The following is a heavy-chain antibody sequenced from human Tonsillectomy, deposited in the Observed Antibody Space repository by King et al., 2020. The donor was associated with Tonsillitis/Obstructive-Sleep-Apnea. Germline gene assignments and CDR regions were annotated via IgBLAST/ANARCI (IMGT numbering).Heavy chain of an antibody. J-gene: IGHJ4*02. CDR3: AIDPNSDFWSGYYFFDY. Sequence: VQLVESGGGLVQPGGSLRLSCAASGFXFSSYVMNWVRQAPGKGLEWVSGISGSGGSTYYADSVKGRFTISRDNSKNTLYLQMNSRGAEDTAVYYCAIDPNSDFWSGYYFFDYWGQGTLVTVSS. D-gene: IGHD3-3*01. V-gene: IGHV3-23*04. CDR1: GFXFSSYV. CDR2: ISGSGGST.